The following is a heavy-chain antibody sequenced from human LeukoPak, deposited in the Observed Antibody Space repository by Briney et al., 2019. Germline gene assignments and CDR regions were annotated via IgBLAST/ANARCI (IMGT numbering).Heavy chain of an antibody. Sequence: PSETLSLTCAAYGVSFSGYYWSWLRQPPGKRLEGFGEINNSGSTNYKPSLKSRVTISVDTSKNQFSLKLSSVTAADTAVYYCARRPIVGYCSGGSCSVHAGHKPLFDYWGQGTLVTVSS. CDR3: ARRPIVGYCSGGSCSVHAGHKPLFDY. CDR2: INNSGST. J-gene: IGHJ4*02. V-gene: IGHV4-34*01. D-gene: IGHD2-15*01. CDR1: GVSFSGYY.